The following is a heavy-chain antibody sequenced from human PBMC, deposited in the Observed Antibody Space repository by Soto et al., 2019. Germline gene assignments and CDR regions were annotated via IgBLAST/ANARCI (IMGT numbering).Heavy chain of an antibody. V-gene: IGHV4-30-2*01. D-gene: IGHD7-27*01. CDR3: ARVPGP. Sequence: LSLTCAVSGGSISRGGYSWSWIRQPPGKGLEWIGYIYHSGSTYYNPSLKSRVTISVDRSKNQFSLKLSSVTAADTAVYYCARVPGPWGQGTLVTVSS. J-gene: IGHJ5*02. CDR2: IYHSGST. CDR1: GGSISRGGYS.